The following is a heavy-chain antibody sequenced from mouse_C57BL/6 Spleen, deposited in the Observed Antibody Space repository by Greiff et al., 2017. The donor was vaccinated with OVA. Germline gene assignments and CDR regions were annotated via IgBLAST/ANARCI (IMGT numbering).Heavy chain of an antibody. CDR2: IWWNDDK. CDR1: GFSLSTSNMG. V-gene: IGHV8-5*01. D-gene: IGHD1-1*01. CDR3: AQSIATVVAPTGFYFDY. J-gene: IGHJ2*01. Sequence: ESGPGILQPSQTLSLTCSFSGFSLSTSNMGIGWIRQPSGKGLEWLAHIWWNDDKYYNTSLKSRLTISKDTSNNQVFLKITSVDTADTATYYCAQSIATVVAPTGFYFDYWGQGTTLTVSS.